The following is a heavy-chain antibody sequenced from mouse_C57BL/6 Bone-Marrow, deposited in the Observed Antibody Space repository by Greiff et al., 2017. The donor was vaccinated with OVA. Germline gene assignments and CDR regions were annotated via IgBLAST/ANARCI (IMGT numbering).Heavy chain of an antibody. J-gene: IGHJ2*01. D-gene: IGHD2-1*01. CDR1: GFNIKDDY. Sequence: EVKLVESGAELVRPGASVKLSCTASGFNIKDDYMQWVKQRPEQGLEWIGWMDPENGDTEYASNFQGKATITADTSSNTAYLQLSSLTSEDTAVYYCTSYGNFDYWGQGTTLTVSS. CDR2: MDPENGDT. CDR3: TSYGNFDY. V-gene: IGHV14-4*01.